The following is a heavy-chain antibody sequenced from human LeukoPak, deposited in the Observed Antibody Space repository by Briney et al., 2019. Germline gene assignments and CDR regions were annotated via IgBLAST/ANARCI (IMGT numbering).Heavy chain of an antibody. V-gene: IGHV3-48*03. Sequence: GGSLRLSCAASGFTFSSYEFNWVRQAPGKGLEWVSYISSSGTTIFYADSVKGRFTISRDSAKNSLYLQMNCLRAEDTAIYYCARGVASIVGATSLDYWGQGTLVTVSS. CDR3: ARGVASIVGATSLDY. CDR1: GFTFSSYE. D-gene: IGHD1-26*01. CDR2: ISSSGTTI. J-gene: IGHJ4*02.